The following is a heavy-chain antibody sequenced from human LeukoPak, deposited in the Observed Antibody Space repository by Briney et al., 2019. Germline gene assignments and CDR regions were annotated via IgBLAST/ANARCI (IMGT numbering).Heavy chain of an antibody. CDR1: GGTFSSYA. V-gene: IGHV1-69*05. Sequence: SVKVSCKASGGTFSSYAISWVRQAPGQGLEWMGGIIPIFGTANYAQKFQGRVTITTDESTSTAYMELSSLRSEDTAVYYCARASHRIRRSNQTYDMDVWGKGTTVTVSS. D-gene: IGHD2-15*01. J-gene: IGHJ6*03. CDR2: IIPIFGTA. CDR3: ARASHRIRRSNQTYDMDV.